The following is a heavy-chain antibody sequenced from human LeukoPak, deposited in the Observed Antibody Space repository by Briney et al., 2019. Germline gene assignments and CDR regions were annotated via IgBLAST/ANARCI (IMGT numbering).Heavy chain of an antibody. J-gene: IGHJ4*02. CDR2: MNPNSGNT. CDR3: ARGQLRYFDWLPSA. V-gene: IGHV1-8*01. D-gene: IGHD3-9*01. Sequence: ASVKVSCKASGCTFTSYDINWVRQATGQGLEWMGWMNPNSGNTGYAQKFQGRVTMTRNTSISTAYMELSSLRSEDTAVYYCARGQLRYFDWLPSAWGQGTLVTVSS. CDR1: GCTFTSYD.